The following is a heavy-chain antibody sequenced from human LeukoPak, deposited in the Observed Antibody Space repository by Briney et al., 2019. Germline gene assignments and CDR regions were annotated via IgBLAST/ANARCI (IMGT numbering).Heavy chain of an antibody. V-gene: IGHV3-7*01. CDR1: GFTFSNHG. Sequence: GGSLRLSCEGSGFTFSNHGMIWVRQAPGKGLEWVANIKQDGSEKQYVDSVRGRFTISRDNAKNSLYLQMNSLRVEDTAVYYCARDGFVGAADYWGQGTLVTVSS. J-gene: IGHJ4*02. CDR3: ARDGFVGAADY. CDR2: IKQDGSEK. D-gene: IGHD6-13*01.